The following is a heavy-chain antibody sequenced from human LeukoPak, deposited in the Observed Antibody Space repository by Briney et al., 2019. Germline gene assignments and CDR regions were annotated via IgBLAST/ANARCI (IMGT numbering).Heavy chain of an antibody. CDR1: GFTFSSYS. CDR3: ARDPYSGHYGNDYYYYMDV. CDR2: ITSSSSYA. Sequence: GGSLRLSCAASGFTFSSYSMNWVRQAPGKRLEWVSSITSSSSYAFYADSVKGRFTISRDNAKSSLYLQMNNLRAEDTAVYYCARDPYSGHYGNDYYYYMDVWGKGTTVTISS. V-gene: IGHV3-21*01. D-gene: IGHD5-12*01. J-gene: IGHJ6*03.